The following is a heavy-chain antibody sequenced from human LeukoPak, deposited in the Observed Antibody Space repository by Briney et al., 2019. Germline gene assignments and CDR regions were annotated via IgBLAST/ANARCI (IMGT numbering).Heavy chain of an antibody. CDR2: INPNSGGT. D-gene: IGHD3-10*01. J-gene: IGHJ6*03. V-gene: IGHV1-2*02. Sequence: ASVKVSCKASGYTFTGYYMHWVRQAPGQGLEWMGWINPNSGGTNYAQKFQGRVTITADKSTSTAYMELSSLRSEDTAVYYCASSGSGSYYYYYYYYMDVWGKGTTVTVSS. CDR1: GYTFTGYY. CDR3: ASSGSGSYYYYYYYYMDV.